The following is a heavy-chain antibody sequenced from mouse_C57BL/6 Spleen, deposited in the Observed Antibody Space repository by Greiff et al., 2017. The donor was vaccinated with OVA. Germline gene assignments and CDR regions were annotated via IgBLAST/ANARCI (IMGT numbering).Heavy chain of an antibody. D-gene: IGHD1-1*01. Sequence: VQLQQSGAELVKPGASVKISCKASGYAFSSYWMNWVKQRPGKGLEWIGQIYPGDGDTNYNGKFKGKATLTADKSSSTAYMQLCSLTSEDSAVYFCASCSFITTVVAPLDYWGQGTSVTVSS. V-gene: IGHV1-80*01. CDR3: ASCSFITTVVAPLDY. CDR2: IYPGDGDT. J-gene: IGHJ4*01. CDR1: GYAFSSYW.